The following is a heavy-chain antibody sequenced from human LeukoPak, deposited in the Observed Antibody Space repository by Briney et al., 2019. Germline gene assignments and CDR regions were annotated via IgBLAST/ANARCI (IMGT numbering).Heavy chain of an antibody. Sequence: GGSLRLSCTASGFSVSHNYMNWVRQAPGKGLEWVALIYSGGNTHYADSVKGRFTISRDNSKNTLYLQMSSLRVEDTAVYHCTRDTPGIAASVSGGWGQGTLVTVSS. CDR3: TRDTPGIAASVSGG. J-gene: IGHJ4*02. CDR2: IYSGGNT. CDR1: GFSVSHNY. V-gene: IGHV3-53*01. D-gene: IGHD6-13*01.